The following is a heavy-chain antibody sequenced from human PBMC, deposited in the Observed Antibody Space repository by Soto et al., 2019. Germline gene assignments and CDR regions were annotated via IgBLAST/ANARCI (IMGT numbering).Heavy chain of an antibody. V-gene: IGHV3-23*01. J-gene: IGHJ4*02. CDR2: ISGSCYIT. CDR3: ARHSGSDQARRNFDS. D-gene: IGHD1-26*01. Sequence: PGGSLRLSCAASGFTFSSHAMSWVRRAPVKGLEWVSTISGSCYITYHADSVKGRFTISRDNSKNTLYLQMNSLGAEDTPVYYCARHSGSDQARRNFDSWGQGSLVTVS. CDR1: GFTFSSHA.